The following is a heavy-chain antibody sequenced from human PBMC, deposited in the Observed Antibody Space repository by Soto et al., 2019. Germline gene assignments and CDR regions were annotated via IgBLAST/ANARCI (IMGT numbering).Heavy chain of an antibody. CDR1: GYTFTSYD. CDR3: SRRVGEWGFRP. V-gene: IGHV1-8*01. CDR2: MNPNSGNT. Sequence: QVQLVQSGAEVKKPGASVKVSCKASGYTFTSYDINWVRQATGQGLEWMGWMNPNSGNTGYAQKFQGRVNMTRNTLLRTGHKGLGSPGFGETAGYFLSRRVGEWGFRPLGPGTLVTVSS. D-gene: IGHD3-16*01. J-gene: IGHJ5*02.